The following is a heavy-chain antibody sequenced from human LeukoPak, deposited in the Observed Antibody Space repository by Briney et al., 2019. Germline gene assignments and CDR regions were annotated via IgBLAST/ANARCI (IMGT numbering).Heavy chain of an antibody. D-gene: IGHD4-11*01. V-gene: IGHV4-59*08. J-gene: IGHJ4*02. Sequence: PSETLSPTCTVSGGSISSYYWSWIRQPPGKGLEWIGYIYYSGSTNYNPSLKSRVTISVDTSKNHFSLKLSSVTAADTAVYYCARHDIAYCNSCFDYWGQGTLVTVSS. CDR2: IYYSGST. CDR1: GGSISSYY. CDR3: ARHDIAYCNSCFDY.